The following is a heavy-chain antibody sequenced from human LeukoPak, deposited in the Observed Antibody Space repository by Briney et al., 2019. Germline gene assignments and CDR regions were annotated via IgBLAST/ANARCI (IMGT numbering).Heavy chain of an antibody. CDR1: GFTFTNGW. J-gene: IGHJ4*02. D-gene: IGHD3-10*01. Sequence: GGSLRLSCAASGFTFTNGWMTWVRQAPGKGLEWVGRIKSKGDGETTDYGAPVKGRFTMSRDDSKATLYLQMNFLQAEDTAVYYCATDLGLTMIRGVIVHWGQGALVIVSS. CDR2: IKSKGDGETT. V-gene: IGHV3-15*01. CDR3: ATDLGLTMIRGVIVH.